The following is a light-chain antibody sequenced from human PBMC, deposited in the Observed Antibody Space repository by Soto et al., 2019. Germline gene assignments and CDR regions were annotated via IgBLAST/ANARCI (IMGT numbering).Light chain of an antibody. J-gene: IGLJ3*02. Sequence: QTVVTQEPSFSVSPGGTITLTCGLTSGSVSTSSYPSWYQQTPGQAPRTLIYSTNTRSSGVPDRISGSILGNKAALTITGAQADDESDYYCALSLPRGVWEFGGGTKLTVL. CDR1: SGSVSTSSY. CDR3: ALSLPRGVWE. CDR2: STN. V-gene: IGLV8-61*01.